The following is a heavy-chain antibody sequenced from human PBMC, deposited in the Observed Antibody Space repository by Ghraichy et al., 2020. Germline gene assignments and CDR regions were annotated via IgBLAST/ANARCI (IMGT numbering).Heavy chain of an antibody. J-gene: IGHJ4*02. CDR2: INHSGST. CDR1: GGSFSGYY. CDR3: ARHSSSWSGGLAY. Sequence: SETLSLTCAVYGGSFSGYYWSWIRQPPGKGLEWIGEINHSGSTNYNPSLKSRVTISVDTSKNQFSLKLSSVTAADTAVYYCARHSSSWSGGLAYWGQGTLVTVSS. D-gene: IGHD6-13*01. V-gene: IGHV4-34*01.